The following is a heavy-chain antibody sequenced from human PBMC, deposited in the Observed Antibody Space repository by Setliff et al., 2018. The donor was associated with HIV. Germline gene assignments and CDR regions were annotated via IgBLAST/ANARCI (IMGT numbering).Heavy chain of an antibody. D-gene: IGHD2-21*01. CDR3: ARDINSKSISLAFDN. V-gene: IGHV3-43*01. Sequence: GESLTLSCAASGFSFDDYTIHWNRQTPGKGLEWVSLISWDGDITYYADSVKGRFTISRDNSENSLSLQMSSLRIEDSAFYYCARDINSKSISLAFDNWGPGTQVTVSS. CDR1: GFSFDDYT. J-gene: IGHJ4*02. CDR2: ISWDGDIT.